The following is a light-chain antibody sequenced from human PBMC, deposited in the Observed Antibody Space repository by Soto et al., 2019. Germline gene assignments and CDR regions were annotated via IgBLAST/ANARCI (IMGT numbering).Light chain of an antibody. CDR2: DAS. Sequence: DIQMTQSPSTLSASVGDRVTITCRVSQSISSWLAWYQQKPGKAPKLLIYDASSLEGGVPSRFSGSGSGTEFTLTISSLQADDFATFYCQQYDRYPLTFGGGTKVDI. J-gene: IGKJ4*01. V-gene: IGKV1-5*01. CDR1: QSISSW. CDR3: QQYDRYPLT.